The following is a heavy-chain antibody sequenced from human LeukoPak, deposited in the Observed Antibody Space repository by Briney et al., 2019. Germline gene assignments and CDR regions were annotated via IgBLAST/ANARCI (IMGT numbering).Heavy chain of an antibody. CDR2: SWLDGRNH. J-gene: IGHJ4*02. D-gene: IGHD2-21*02. Sequence: PGGSLRLSCAASGFALSRYGMQWVRQAPGRGLEWVAVSWLDGRNHYYADSVRGRFVSSRENSNNMLYLQMNSLTAEDTAVYYCARERAPCDGLDYWGQGTLVTVST. CDR1: GFALSRYG. CDR3: ARERAPCDGLDY. V-gene: IGHV3-33*01.